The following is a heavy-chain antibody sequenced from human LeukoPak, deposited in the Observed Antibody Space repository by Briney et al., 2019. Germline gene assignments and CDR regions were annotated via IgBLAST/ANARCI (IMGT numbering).Heavy chain of an antibody. J-gene: IGHJ4*02. Sequence: GGSLRLSCAASGFTFSSYAMHWVRQAPGKGLEWVAVISYDGSNKYYADSVKGRFTISRDNSKNTLYLQMTSLRAEDTAVYYCARSHYYDSSGYYYGYFDYWGQGTLVTVSS. CDR2: ISYDGSNK. V-gene: IGHV3-30*04. D-gene: IGHD3-22*01. CDR3: ARSHYYDSSGYYYGYFDY. CDR1: GFTFSSYA.